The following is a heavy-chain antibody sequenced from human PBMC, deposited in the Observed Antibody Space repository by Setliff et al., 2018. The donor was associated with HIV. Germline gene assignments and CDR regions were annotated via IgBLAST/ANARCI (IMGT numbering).Heavy chain of an antibody. CDR2: IYTSGST. D-gene: IGHD3-10*01. CDR1: GGSISSYY. V-gene: IGHV4-4*08. Sequence: SETLSLTCTVSGGSISSYYWSWIRQPPGKALEWIGYIYTSGSTNYNPSLKSRVTISIDTSKKQFSLKVGSVTAADTAVYYCARESYGSGTYDYWGQGTLVTVSS. J-gene: IGHJ4*02. CDR3: ARESYGSGTYDY.